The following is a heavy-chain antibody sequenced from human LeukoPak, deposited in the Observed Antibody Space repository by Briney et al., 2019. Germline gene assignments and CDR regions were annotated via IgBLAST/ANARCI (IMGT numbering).Heavy chain of an antibody. CDR3: VSPRGFSYGYFDY. D-gene: IGHD5-18*01. V-gene: IGHV4-39*01. Sequence: PSETLSLTCTVSGGPISSSSAYCGWIRQPPGKGLEWIGSIYYSKNTYYNPSLKSRVTISADTSKNQFSLTLGSVSATDTAVYYCVSPRGFSYGYFDYRSQGTLVTVSS. CDR2: IYYSKNT. CDR1: GGPISSSSAY. J-gene: IGHJ4*02.